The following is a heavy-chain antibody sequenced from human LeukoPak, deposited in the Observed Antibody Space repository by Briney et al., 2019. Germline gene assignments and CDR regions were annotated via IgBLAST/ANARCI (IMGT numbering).Heavy chain of an antibody. CDR3: ARHDSFIPY. V-gene: IGHV3-23*01. D-gene: IGHD3-16*02. CDR1: GFTFSDYA. CDR2: ISYTGRRT. J-gene: IGHJ4*02. Sequence: GGSLRLSCAASGFTFSDYAMSWVRQAAGKGLEWVSGISYTGRRTYYTDSVQGRFTISRDESKKTVYLLMNTLRAEDTAVYFCARHDSFIPYWGQGTLSQFPQ.